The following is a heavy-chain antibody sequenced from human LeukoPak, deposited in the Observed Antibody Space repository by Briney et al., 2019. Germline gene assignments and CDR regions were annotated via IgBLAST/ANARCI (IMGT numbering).Heavy chain of an antibody. CDR1: GYTFTSYG. Sequence: ASVKVSCKASGYTFTSYGISWVRQAPGQGLEWMGWISAYNGNTNYAQKLQGRVTMTTDTSTSTAYMELRSLRSDDTAVYYCARARGSYYSDYFDYWGQGTLVPVSS. V-gene: IGHV1-18*01. CDR3: ARARGSYYSDYFDY. J-gene: IGHJ4*02. CDR2: ISAYNGNT. D-gene: IGHD1-26*01.